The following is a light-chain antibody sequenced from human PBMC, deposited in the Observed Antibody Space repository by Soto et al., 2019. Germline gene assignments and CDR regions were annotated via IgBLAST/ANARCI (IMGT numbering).Light chain of an antibody. CDR3: QQYDTSSLT. J-gene: IGKJ4*01. CDR1: QSVSSSY. V-gene: IGKV3-20*01. Sequence: EIVLTQSPGTLSLSPGERATLSCRASQSVSSSYLDWYQQKPGQAPRLLIYGASNRATGIPDRFSGSGSGTDFTLTISRREPEDFAVYYCQQYDTSSLTFGGGTKVEIK. CDR2: GAS.